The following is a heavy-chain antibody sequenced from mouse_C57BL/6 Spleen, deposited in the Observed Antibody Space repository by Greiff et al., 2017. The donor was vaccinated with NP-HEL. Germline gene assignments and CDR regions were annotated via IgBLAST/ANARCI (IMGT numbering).Heavy chain of an antibody. D-gene: IGHD1-1*01. V-gene: IGHV1-69*01. Sequence: QVQLQQSGAELVMPGASVKLSCKASGYTFTSYWMHWVKQRPGQGLEWIGEIDPSDSYTNYNQKFKGKSTLTVDKSSSTAYMQLSSLTSEDSAVYYCARKRATVVAGDYFDYWGQGTTLTVSS. J-gene: IGHJ2*01. CDR1: GYTFTSYW. CDR3: ARKRATVVAGDYFDY. CDR2: IDPSDSYT.